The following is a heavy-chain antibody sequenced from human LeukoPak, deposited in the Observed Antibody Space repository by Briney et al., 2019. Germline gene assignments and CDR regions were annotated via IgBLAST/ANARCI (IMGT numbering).Heavy chain of an antibody. V-gene: IGHV4-4*07. D-gene: IGHD3-22*01. CDR2: LYSSGTT. J-gene: IGHJ4*02. CDR1: GASISGYY. CDR3: ARGSSGSTRRYYFDY. Sequence: SETLSLTCTVSGASISGYYWTWVRQPADKGLEWIGRLYSSGTTYYNPSLKSRVTMSVGTSKNQFSLKLRSVTAADTAVYYCARGSSGSTRRYYFDYWGQGALVTVSS.